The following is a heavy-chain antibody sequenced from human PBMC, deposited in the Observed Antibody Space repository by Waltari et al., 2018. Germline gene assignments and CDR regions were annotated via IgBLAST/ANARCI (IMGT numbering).Heavy chain of an antibody. D-gene: IGHD4-17*01. J-gene: IGHJ4*02. V-gene: IGHV1-3*01. CDR3: ARVWDGDPGGYYFDY. Sequence: QVQLVQSGAEVKKPGASVKVSCKASGYTFTSYAMHWVRQAPGQRLEWMGWINAGNGNTKYSQKFQGRVTITRDTSASTAYMELSSRRSEDTAVYYCARVWDGDPGGYYFDYWGQGTLVTVSS. CDR2: INAGNGNT. CDR1: GYTFTSYA.